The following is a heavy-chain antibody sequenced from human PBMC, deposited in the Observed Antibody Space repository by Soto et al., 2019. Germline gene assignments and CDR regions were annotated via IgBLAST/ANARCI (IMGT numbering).Heavy chain of an antibody. CDR1: GFTFTSYS. CDR3: AREMGACSDSSCYPGPYDS. Sequence: GGALRLSCAASGFTFTSYSMNWVRQAPGQGLEWVSYITSKSTTIKYADSVKGRFTVSRDNAKDSLYLQLNSLRDEDTAVYYCAREMGACSDSSCYPGPYDSWGQGTLVTVSS. V-gene: IGHV3-48*02. J-gene: IGHJ5*02. D-gene: IGHD3-16*01. CDR2: ITSKSTTI.